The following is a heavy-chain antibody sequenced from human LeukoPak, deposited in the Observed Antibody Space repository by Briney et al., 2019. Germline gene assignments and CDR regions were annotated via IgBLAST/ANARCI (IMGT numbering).Heavy chain of an antibody. D-gene: IGHD3-10*01. V-gene: IGHV3-30*02. CDR2: IRYDGTDE. CDR3: ARNRAFGTFDAFDM. Sequence: PGGSLRLSCVASGFTFNDHGMHCVRQAPGKGREWLAFIRYDGTDESYGASVRGRLTISRDDSLNTVYLQMDSLGHDDTAVYYCARNRAFGTFDAFDMWGQGTMVTVSS. J-gene: IGHJ3*02. CDR1: GFTFNDHG.